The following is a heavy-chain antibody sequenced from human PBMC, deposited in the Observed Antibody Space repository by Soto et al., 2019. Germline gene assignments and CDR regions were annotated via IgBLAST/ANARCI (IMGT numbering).Heavy chain of an antibody. V-gene: IGHV4-30-4*01. CDR2: IYYTGST. Sequence: QVQLQESGPGLVKPSQTLSLTCTVSGGSISSGDYYWSWIRQPPGKGLEWSGYIYYTGSTYYNPSLKRRVTISVDTSKNRLSLKPSSVTAADTAVYYCARASPVVTDVWGQGTTVTVSS. CDR1: GGSISSGDYY. CDR3: ARASPVVTDV. D-gene: IGHD5-18*01. J-gene: IGHJ6*02.